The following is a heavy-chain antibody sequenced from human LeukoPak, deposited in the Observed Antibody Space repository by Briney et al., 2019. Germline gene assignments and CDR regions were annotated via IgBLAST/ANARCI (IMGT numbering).Heavy chain of an antibody. CDR3: AKDVGYRNNWNYGDY. CDR1: GFTFTSYG. J-gene: IGHJ4*02. CDR2: IQYDGSDR. Sequence: PGGSLRLSSAASGFTFTSYGMHWVRQAPGKGLEWVAFIQYDGSDRYDADSVKGRFTISRDNSKNTLYLQMNSLRPEDTAVYYCAKDVGYRNNWNYGDYWGQGTLVTVSS. D-gene: IGHD1-20*01. V-gene: IGHV3-30*02.